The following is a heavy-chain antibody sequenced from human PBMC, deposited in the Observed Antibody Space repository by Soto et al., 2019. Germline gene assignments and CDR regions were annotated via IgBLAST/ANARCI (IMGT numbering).Heavy chain of an antibody. V-gene: IGHV1-46*01. CDR2: INPSGGST. D-gene: IGHD3-22*01. Sequence: RASVKVSCKASGYTFTSYYMHWVRQAPGQGLEWMGIINPSGGSTSYAQKFQGRVTMTRDTSTSTVYMGLSSLRSEDTAVYYCARDTTMIVVVTTAPYGMDVWGQGTTVTVSS. CDR1: GYTFTSYY. CDR3: ARDTTMIVVVTTAPYGMDV. J-gene: IGHJ6*02.